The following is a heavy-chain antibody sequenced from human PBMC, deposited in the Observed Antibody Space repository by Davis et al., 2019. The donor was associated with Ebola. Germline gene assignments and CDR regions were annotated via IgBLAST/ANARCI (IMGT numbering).Heavy chain of an antibody. CDR1: RCTFSSYT. V-gene: IGHV1-69*02. J-gene: IGHJ4*02. Sequence: SVTVSCKASRCTFSSYTISWVRQAPGQGLEWMGRIIPILGIANYAQKFQGRVTITTDTATTTAYMEVGGLRSDDTAVYYCARAQFPTTSDHWGQGTLVTVSS. D-gene: IGHD1-1*01. CDR3: ARAQFPTTSDH. CDR2: IIPILGIA.